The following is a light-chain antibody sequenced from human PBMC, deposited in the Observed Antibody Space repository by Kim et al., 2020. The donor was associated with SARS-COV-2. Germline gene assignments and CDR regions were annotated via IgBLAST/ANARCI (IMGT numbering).Light chain of an antibody. CDR1: LSISTN. CDR3: QKCNINPRT. J-gene: IGKJ5*01. Sequence: AYVGDTVTSTFRTRLSISTNLALFKRRTEKAPKCLCYAAYALLKEVPSQVSGSGSGTEFTLTITGLRTEDIATYYCQKCNINPRTFGQRTQLEIK. CDR2: AAY. V-gene: IGKV1-16*02.